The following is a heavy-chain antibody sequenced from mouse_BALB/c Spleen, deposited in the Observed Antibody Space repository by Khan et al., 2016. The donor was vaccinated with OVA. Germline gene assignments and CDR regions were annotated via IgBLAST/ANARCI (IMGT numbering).Heavy chain of an antibody. Sequence: EVKLLESGPGLVKPSQSLSLTCTVTGYSIASDYAWNWIRQFPGNKLEWMGFISYSGNTNYNPSLKSRISITRDTSKNQFFLQLNSVTSEDTATYYGARFYGGDFDYWGQGTTLTVSS. CDR3: ARFYGGDFDY. CDR2: ISYSGNT. J-gene: IGHJ2*01. V-gene: IGHV3-2*02. D-gene: IGHD1-1*01. CDR1: GYSIASDYA.